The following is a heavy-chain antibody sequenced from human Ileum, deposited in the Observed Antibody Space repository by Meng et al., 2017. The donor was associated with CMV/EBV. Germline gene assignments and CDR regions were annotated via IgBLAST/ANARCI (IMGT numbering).Heavy chain of an antibody. Sequence: KASGYTFTSYYMHWVRQAPGQGLEWMGIINPSGGSTSYAQKFQGRVTMTRDTSTSTVYMEVTSLRFEDTAVYYCARDSARGVNWFDPWGQGTLVTVSS. D-gene: IGHD6-6*01. CDR2: INPSGGST. CDR1: GYTFTSYY. CDR3: ARDSARGVNWFDP. V-gene: IGHV1-46*01. J-gene: IGHJ5*02.